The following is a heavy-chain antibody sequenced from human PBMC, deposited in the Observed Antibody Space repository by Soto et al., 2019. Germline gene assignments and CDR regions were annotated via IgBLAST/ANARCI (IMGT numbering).Heavy chain of an antibody. D-gene: IGHD3-3*01. Sequence: GGSLRLSCAASGFTFSSYSMNWVRQAPGKGLEWVSYISSSSSTIYYADSVKGRFTISRDNAKNSLYLQMNSLRDEDTAVYYCARDEVWSGYPYYYYYYGMDVWGQGTTVTVSS. CDR1: GFTFSSYS. CDR2: ISSSSSTI. J-gene: IGHJ6*02. V-gene: IGHV3-48*02. CDR3: ARDEVWSGYPYYYYYYGMDV.